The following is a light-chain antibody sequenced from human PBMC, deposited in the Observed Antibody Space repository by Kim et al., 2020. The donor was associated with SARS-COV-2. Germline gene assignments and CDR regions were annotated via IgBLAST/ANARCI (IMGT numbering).Light chain of an antibody. Sequence: SASVGDRVTITCQASHNINNYLGWYQEKPGKAPKVLIYAASNLEPGVPSRFSGGGFGTDFSLTISSLQPEDTATYYCQQYEALPPTFGQGTKLEI. CDR1: HNINNY. CDR3: QQYEALPPT. J-gene: IGKJ2*01. V-gene: IGKV1-33*01. CDR2: AAS.